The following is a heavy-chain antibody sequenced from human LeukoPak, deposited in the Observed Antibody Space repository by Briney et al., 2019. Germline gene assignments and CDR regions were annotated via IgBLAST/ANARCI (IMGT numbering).Heavy chain of an antibody. D-gene: IGHD2-15*01. V-gene: IGHV3-7*01. J-gene: IGHJ4*02. CDR2: IKQDGNEK. Sequence: GGSLRLSCAASGFTFNSYWMSWVRQAPGKGLEWVANIKQDGNEKYYVDSVKGRFTISRDNAKNSLYLQMNSLRAEDTAVYYCARGRGVEYWAQGTLVTVSS. CDR1: GFTFNSYW. CDR3: ARGRGVEY.